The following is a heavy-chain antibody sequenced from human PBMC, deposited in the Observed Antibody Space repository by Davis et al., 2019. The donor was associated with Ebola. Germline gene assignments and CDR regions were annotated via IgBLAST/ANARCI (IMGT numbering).Heavy chain of an antibody. CDR2: ISGNGEIT. CDR1: GFTFSSYA. Sequence: GESLKISCAASGFTFSSYAMTWVRQAPGKGLEWVSAISGNGEITYDADSVKGRFTISRDNSKNTLYLQVNSLRAEDTAVNYCARDMTGSSWYFYYFDYWGQGTLVTVSS. J-gene: IGHJ4*02. CDR3: ARDMTGSSWYFYYFDY. V-gene: IGHV3-23*01. D-gene: IGHD6-13*01.